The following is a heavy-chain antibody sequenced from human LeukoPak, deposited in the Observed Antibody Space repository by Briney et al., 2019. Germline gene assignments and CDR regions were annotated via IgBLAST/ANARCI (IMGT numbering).Heavy chain of an antibody. CDR2: ISSNGGST. D-gene: IGHD3-3*01. CDR3: ARGYDFWSGYRSHSDY. CDR1: GFTFSSYA. J-gene: IGHJ4*02. V-gene: IGHV3-64*01. Sequence: GGSLRLSCAASGFTFSSYAMHWVRQTPGKGLEYVSAISSNGGSTYANSVKGRFTISRDNSKNTLYLQMGSLRAEDMAVYYCARGYDFWSGYRSHSDYWGQGTLVTVSS.